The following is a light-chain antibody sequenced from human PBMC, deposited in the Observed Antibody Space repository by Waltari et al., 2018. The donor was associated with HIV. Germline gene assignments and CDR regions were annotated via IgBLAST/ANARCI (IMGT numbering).Light chain of an antibody. CDR3: VAWDDSLRGVL. V-gene: IGLV1-47*01. CDR1: TSNLGSNY. J-gene: IGLJ2*01. Sequence: SVLTQPPSASGTPGQRVTISCSGSTSNLGSNYFFWYQHLPGTAPKLLIHRNDQRPSGVPDRFSASTSGTSASLAISGLRSEDEADYYCVAWDDSLRGVLFGGGTKVAVL. CDR2: RND.